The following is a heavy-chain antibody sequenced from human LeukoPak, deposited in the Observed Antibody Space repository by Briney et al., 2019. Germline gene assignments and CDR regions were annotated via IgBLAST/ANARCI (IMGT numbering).Heavy chain of an antibody. V-gene: IGHV4-4*07. CDR3: AREPLQSRPLDV. J-gene: IGHJ6*04. D-gene: IGHD4-11*01. Sequence: PSETLSLTCNVSGDSISSNFWNWIRQSAGNELEWIGRFHVSEISNYNPSLRSRFTMSVDTSRNQFFLNLNSVTAADTGVYYCAREPLQSRPLDVWGKGTTVTVSS. CDR1: GDSISSNF. CDR2: FHVSEIS.